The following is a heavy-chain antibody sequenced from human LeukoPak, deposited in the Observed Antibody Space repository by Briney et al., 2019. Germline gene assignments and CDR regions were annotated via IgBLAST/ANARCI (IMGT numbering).Heavy chain of an antibody. D-gene: IGHD3-10*01. CDR3: ARDNGMVRGVIYYYYMDV. V-gene: IGHV4-4*07. J-gene: IGHJ6*03. CDR2: IYTSGST. CDR1: GGSISSYY. Sequence: SETLSLTCTVSGGSISSYYWSWIRQPAGKALEWIGRIYTSGSTNYNPSLKSRVNMSVDTSKNQFSLKLSSVTAADTAVYYCARDNGMVRGVIYYYYMDVWGKGTTVTVSS.